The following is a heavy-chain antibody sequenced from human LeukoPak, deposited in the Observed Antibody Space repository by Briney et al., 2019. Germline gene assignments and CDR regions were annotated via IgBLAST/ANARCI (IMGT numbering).Heavy chain of an antibody. CDR2: IIPIFGTA. J-gene: IGHJ4*02. V-gene: IGHV1-69*13. CDR3: ARATPDSSSWTPVVDY. CDR1: GGTFSSYA. D-gene: IGHD6-13*01. Sequence: ASVKVSCKASGGTFSSYAISWVRQAPGQGLEWMGGIIPIFGTANYAQRFQGRVTITADESTSTAYMELSSLRSEDTAVYYCARATPDSSSWTPVVDYWGQGILVTVSS.